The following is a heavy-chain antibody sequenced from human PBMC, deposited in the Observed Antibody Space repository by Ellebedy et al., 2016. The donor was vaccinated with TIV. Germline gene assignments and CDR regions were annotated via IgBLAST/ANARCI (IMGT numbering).Heavy chain of an antibody. D-gene: IGHD3-10*01. J-gene: IGHJ2*01. CDR2: SGAAGDT. Sequence: GESLKISCAASGFIFDDYWMAWVRRPTGKGLEWVSASGAAGDTYYPDSVRGRFTISRESAKNSFYLQMNSLTAGDTAVYYCARGGPGGDNWFFGLWGRGTQVTVSS. V-gene: IGHV3-13*01. CDR1: GFIFDDYW. CDR3: ARGGPGGDNWFFGL.